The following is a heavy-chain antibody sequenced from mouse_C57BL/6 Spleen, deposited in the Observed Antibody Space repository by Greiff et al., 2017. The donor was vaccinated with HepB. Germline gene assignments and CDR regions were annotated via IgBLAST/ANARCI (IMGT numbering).Heavy chain of an antibody. D-gene: IGHD3-1*01. J-gene: IGHJ4*01. CDR1: GFTFNTYA. CDR3: VRDGGSSGAMDY. V-gene: IGHV10-3*01. Sequence: EVQVVESGGGLVQPKGSLKLSCAASGFTFNTYAMHWVRQAPGKGLEWVARIRSKSSNYATYYADSVKDRFTISRDDSQSMLYLQMTNLKTEDTAMYYCVRDGGSSGAMDYWGQGTSVTVSS. CDR2: IRSKSSNYAT.